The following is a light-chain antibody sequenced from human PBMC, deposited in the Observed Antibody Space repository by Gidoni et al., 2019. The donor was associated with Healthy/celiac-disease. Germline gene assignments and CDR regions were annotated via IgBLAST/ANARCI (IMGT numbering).Light chain of an antibody. CDR2: GAS. CDR1: QSVSSSY. Sequence: EIVLTQSPGTLSLSPGERATLSCRASQSVSSSYLAWYQQNPGQAPRLLIYGASSRATGSPDRVSGSGSGTDFTLTISRREPEDFEVYYCQQYGSSPRTFGQGTKVEIK. J-gene: IGKJ1*01. V-gene: IGKV3-20*01. CDR3: QQYGSSPRT.